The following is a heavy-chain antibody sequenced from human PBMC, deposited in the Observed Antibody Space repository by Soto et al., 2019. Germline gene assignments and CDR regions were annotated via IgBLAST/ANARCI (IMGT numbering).Heavy chain of an antibody. Sequence: QVQLQESGPGLVKPSETLSLTCTVSGGSISSYYWSWIRQPPGKGLEWIGYIYYSGSTNYNPSLQSRVSISVDTSKHQFHLQLSSVTAADTAVYYCARDTGYSSSWDYYYYYGMDVWGQGTTVTVSS. CDR2: IYYSGST. CDR3: ARDTGYSSSWDYYYYYGMDV. CDR1: GGSISSYY. D-gene: IGHD6-13*01. J-gene: IGHJ6*02. V-gene: IGHV4-59*01.